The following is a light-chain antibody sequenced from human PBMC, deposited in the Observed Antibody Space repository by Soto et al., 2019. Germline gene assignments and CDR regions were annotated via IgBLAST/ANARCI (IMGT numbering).Light chain of an antibody. V-gene: IGKV3-20*01. CDR2: GAS. J-gene: IGKJ4*01. CDR1: QSVSSSY. Sequence: EIVLTQSPGTLSLSPGERATLSCRASQSVSSSYLARYQQKPGQAPRLHIYGASSRATGIPARFSGSGSGTDFTLTISRLEPEDFAVYYCQQYGSSPPGLTFGGGTKVEIK. CDR3: QQYGSSPPGLT.